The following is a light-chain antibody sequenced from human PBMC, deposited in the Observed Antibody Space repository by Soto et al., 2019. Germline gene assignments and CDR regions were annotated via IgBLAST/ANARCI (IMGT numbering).Light chain of an antibody. Sequence: DIHMSQSPSSLSASVGDRFTITCRASQSISSYLNWYQQKPGKAPNLLIDAASSLQSGVPSRFSGSGSGTDFTLTISSLQPEDFETYYCQQSYSSLITFGQGTRLEIK. CDR2: AAS. CDR1: QSISSY. CDR3: QQSYSSLIT. J-gene: IGKJ5*01. V-gene: IGKV1-39*01.